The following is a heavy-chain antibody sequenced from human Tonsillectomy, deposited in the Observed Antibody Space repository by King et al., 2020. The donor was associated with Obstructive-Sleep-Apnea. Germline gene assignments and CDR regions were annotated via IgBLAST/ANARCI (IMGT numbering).Heavy chain of an antibody. CDR2: TRFDGREN. J-gene: IGHJ4*02. V-gene: IGHV3-30*02. Sequence: HVQLVESGGGVVQPGRSLRLSCAASVFTFSDSGMHCVRQPPGKALEWVSFTRFDGRENYDAYSVKGRFTISRDNSRNTLYLHMNSLRVEDTAVYYCARPGVGASSIIEYWGQGTLVTVSS. CDR1: VFTFSDSG. D-gene: IGHD1-26*01. CDR3: ARPGVGASSIIEY.